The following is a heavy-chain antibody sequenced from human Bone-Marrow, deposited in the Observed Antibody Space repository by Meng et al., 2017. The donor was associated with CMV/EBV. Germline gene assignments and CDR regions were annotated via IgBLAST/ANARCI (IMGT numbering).Heavy chain of an antibody. CDR3: ARLPVTTRYYYYGMDV. Sequence: SETLSLTCTVYGDSIRSRDHYWVWVRQTPGKGLEWIGNIFYTGNAYQNPSLKSRVSMSVDTSKNHFSLRLTSVTAADTAVYYCARLPVTTRYYYYGMDVWGQGNTVTVTS. CDR2: IFYTGNA. V-gene: IGHV4-39*02. J-gene: IGHJ6*02. CDR1: GDSIRSRDHY. D-gene: IGHD4-11*01.